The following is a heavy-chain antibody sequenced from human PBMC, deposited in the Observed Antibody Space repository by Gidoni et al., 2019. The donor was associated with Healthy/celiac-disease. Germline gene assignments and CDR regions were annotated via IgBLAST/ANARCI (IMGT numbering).Heavy chain of an antibody. CDR3: ARTPSPSDYYGSGSLYFDY. V-gene: IGHV4-38-2*01. D-gene: IGHD3-10*01. J-gene: IGHJ4*02. CDR1: GYSISSGYY. CDR2: IYHSGST. Sequence: QVQLQESGPGLVKPSETLSLTCAVSGYSISSGYYWGWIRQPPGKGLEWIGSIYHSGSTYYNPSLKSRVTISVDTSKNQFSLKLSSVTAADTAVYYCARTPSPSDYYGSGSLYFDYWGQGTLVTVSS.